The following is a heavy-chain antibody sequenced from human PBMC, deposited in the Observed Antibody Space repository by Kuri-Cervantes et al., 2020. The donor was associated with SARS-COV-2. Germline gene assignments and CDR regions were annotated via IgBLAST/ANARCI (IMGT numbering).Heavy chain of an antibody. J-gene: IGHJ4*02. Sequence: GESLKISCAASGFTFSSYGMHWVRQAPGKGLEWVAVISYDGSNKYYADSVKGRFTISRDNSKNTLYLQMNSLRAEDTAVYYCARDQRDDFWSGHADYWGQGTLVTVSS. CDR3: ARDQRDDFWSGHADY. D-gene: IGHD3-3*01. CDR1: GFTFSSYG. V-gene: IGHV3-30*19. CDR2: ISYDGSNK.